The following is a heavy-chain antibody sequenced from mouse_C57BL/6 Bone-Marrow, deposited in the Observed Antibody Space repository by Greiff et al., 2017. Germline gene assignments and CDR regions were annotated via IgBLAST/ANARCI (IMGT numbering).Heavy chain of an antibody. CDR3: ARTVPWFAY. CDR2: ISDGGSYT. CDR1: GFTFSSYA. Sequence: EVKVVESGGGLVKPGGSLKLSCAASGFTFSSYAMSWVRQTPEKRLEWVATISDGGSYTYYPANVKGRFTISRDNAKNNLYLQMSHLKSEDTAMYYCARTVPWFAYWGQGTLVTVSA. J-gene: IGHJ3*01. V-gene: IGHV5-4*03.